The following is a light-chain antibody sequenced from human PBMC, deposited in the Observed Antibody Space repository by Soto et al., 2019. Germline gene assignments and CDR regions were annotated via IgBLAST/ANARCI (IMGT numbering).Light chain of an antibody. J-gene: IGKJ3*01. CDR3: QQLNSFPIP. V-gene: IGKV1-9*01. Sequence: IQLTQSPSSLSASVGDRVTITCRASQGISSFLAWYQQKPGKAPKLLIYGASTLQSGVPSRFSGSGSGTDFTLTIVSLQPEDFSTYYCQQLNSFPIPFGPGTKVDIK. CDR2: GAS. CDR1: QGISSF.